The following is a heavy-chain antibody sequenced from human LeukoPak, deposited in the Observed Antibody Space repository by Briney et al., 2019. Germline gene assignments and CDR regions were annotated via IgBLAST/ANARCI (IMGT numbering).Heavy chain of an antibody. J-gene: IGHJ5*02. CDR2: MSTFATT. D-gene: IGHD3-10*01. CDR1: GFSVNNNY. CDR3: AVRGIIPHNGFDP. Sequence: GGSLRLSCAASGFSVNNNYVDWVRQAPGKGLEWVSSMSTFATTYYADSVQGRFTISRDNSKSTLYLQMNSLRAEDTAVYYCAVRGIIPHNGFDPWGQGTVVTVSS. V-gene: IGHV3-53*01.